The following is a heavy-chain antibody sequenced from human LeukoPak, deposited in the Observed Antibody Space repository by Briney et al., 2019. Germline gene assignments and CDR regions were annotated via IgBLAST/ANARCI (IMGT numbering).Heavy chain of an antibody. CDR2: IYSGGST. D-gene: IGHD6-13*01. CDR3: ARGHPYSSSWYYFDY. CDR1: GFTFSSYN. V-gene: IGHV3-53*01. Sequence: GGSLRLSCAPSGFTFSSYNLNWVRQAPGKGLEWVSVIYSGGSTYYADSVKGRFTISRDNSKNTLYLQMNSLRAEDTAVYYCARGHPYSSSWYYFDYWGQGTLVTVSS. J-gene: IGHJ4*02.